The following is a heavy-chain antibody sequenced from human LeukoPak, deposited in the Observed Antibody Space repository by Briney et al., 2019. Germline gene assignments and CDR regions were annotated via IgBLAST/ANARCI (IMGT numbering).Heavy chain of an antibody. CDR1: GFTFSKVW. V-gene: IGHV3-74*01. J-gene: IGHJ4*02. CDR2: INGDGTQT. Sequence: PGGSLRLPCAASGFTFSKVWMSWVRQPPGKGLVWVSRINGDGTQTNYADSVKGRFTVSRDNAKNTLYLQMNSLRADDTAVYFCIRDLRDHDYWGQGALVTVSS. CDR3: IRDLRDHDY.